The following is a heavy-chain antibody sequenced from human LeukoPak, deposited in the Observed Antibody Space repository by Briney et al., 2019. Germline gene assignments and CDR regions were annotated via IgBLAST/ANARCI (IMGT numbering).Heavy chain of an antibody. D-gene: IGHD4-17*01. CDR2: IYYSGST. V-gene: IGHV4-31*03. CDR3: ARSLNYGDYVVWFDP. J-gene: IGHJ5*02. Sequence: PSETLSLTCTVSGGSISSGGYYWSWIRQHPGKGLEWIGYIYYSGSTYYNPSLKSRVTISVDTSKNQFSLKLSPVTAADTAVYFCARSLNYGDYVVWFDPWGQGTLVTVSS. CDR1: GGSISSGGYY.